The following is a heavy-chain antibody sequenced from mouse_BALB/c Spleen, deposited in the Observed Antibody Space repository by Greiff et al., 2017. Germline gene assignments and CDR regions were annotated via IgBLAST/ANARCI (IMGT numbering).Heavy chain of an antibody. Sequence: VQLKESGPELVKPGASVKVSCKASGYSFTDYNMYWVKQSHGKSLEWIGYIDPYNGGTSYNQKFKGQAPWTVDKSSSTAFMHLNSLASEDSAVCCGARRDYDEGGGVDDWGQGTTLTVSS. D-gene: IGHD2-4*01. V-gene: IGHV1S135*01. J-gene: IGHJ2*01. CDR3: ARRDYDEGGGVDD. CDR1: GYSFTDYN. CDR2: IDPYNGGT.